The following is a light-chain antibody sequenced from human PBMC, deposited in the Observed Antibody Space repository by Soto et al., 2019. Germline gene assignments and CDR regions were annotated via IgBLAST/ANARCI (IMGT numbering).Light chain of an antibody. J-gene: IGLJ3*02. CDR2: SNN. CDR3: AAWDDSLNGWV. Sequence: QSVLTQPPSASGTPGQRVTISCSGSSSNIGSNTVNWYQQLPGTAPKLLIYSNNQRPSGVPDRFSGSKSGTSASLAISGLQAGDEADYYCAAWDDSLNGWVFGGGTKRTVL. CDR1: SSNIGSNT. V-gene: IGLV1-44*01.